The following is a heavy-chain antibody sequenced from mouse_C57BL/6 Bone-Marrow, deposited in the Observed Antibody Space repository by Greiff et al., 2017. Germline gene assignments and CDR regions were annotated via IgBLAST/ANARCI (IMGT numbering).Heavy chain of an antibody. J-gene: IGHJ1*03. CDR2: IRSKSNNYAT. Sequence: EVMLVESGGGLVQPKGSLKLSCAASGFSFNTYAMNWVRQAPGKGLEWVARIRSKSNNYATYYADSVKDRFTISRDDSESMLYLQMNNLKTEDTAMYYCVRHDYYGSPFDGWGTGTTVTVSS. CDR3: VRHDYYGSPFDG. V-gene: IGHV10-1*01. CDR1: GFSFNTYA. D-gene: IGHD1-1*01.